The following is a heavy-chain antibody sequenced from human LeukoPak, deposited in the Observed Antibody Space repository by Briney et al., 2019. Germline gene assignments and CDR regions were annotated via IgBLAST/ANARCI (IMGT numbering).Heavy chain of an antibody. CDR1: GFTFSSYE. CDR2: ISSSGSTI. CDR3: AKVPFTMTTAYIDY. V-gene: IGHV3-48*03. J-gene: IGHJ4*02. Sequence: PGGSLRLSCAASGFTFSSYEMNWVRQAPGKGLEWVSYISSSGSTIYYADSVKGRFTISRDNAKNSLYLQMNSLRAEDTAVYYCAKVPFTMTTAYIDYWGQGTLVTVSS. D-gene: IGHD3-3*01.